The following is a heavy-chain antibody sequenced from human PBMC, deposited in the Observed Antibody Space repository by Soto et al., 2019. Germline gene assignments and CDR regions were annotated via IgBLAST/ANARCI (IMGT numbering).Heavy chain of an antibody. CDR3: ARDLDYDFWSGYALDY. V-gene: IGHV3-33*01. Sequence: QVQLVESGGGVVQPGRSLRLSCAASGFTFSSYGMHWVRQAPGKGLDWVAVIWYDGSNKYYADSVKGRFTISRDNSKNTMHMKMNSLRAEDTAVYYCARDLDYDFWSGYALDYWGQGTMVTVSS. CDR2: IWYDGSNK. D-gene: IGHD3-3*01. CDR1: GFTFSSYG. J-gene: IGHJ4*02.